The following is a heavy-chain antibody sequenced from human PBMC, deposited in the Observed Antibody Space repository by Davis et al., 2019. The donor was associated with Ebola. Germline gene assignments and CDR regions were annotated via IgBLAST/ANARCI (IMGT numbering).Heavy chain of an antibody. CDR1: TYSLTSFC. CDR3: ARKIIIISGYSDGMDV. D-gene: IGHD5-18*01. J-gene: IGHJ6*02. V-gene: IGHV5-10-1*01. Sequence: GESLKISCTASTYSLTSFCLTWVRQITAKGPAGMGSIHHSDSSNNYSPSLQGHVTISADKSISTAYLRWSSLKASDTTMYYCARKIIIISGYSDGMDVWGQGTTDTVSS. CDR2: IHHSDSSN.